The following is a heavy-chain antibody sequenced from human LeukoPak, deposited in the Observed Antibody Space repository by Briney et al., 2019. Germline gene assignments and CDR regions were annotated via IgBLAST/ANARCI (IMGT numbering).Heavy chain of an antibody. V-gene: IGHV5-51*01. Sequence: GESLKISCKGSGYRFTRYWIGWVRQMPGKGLEWMGIIYPGDSDTRYSPSFQGQVTTSADKSISTAYLQWSSLKASDIATYYCARLWGYCSGGSCHDPFDIWGQGTKVTVSS. CDR3: ARLWGYCSGGSCHDPFDI. J-gene: IGHJ3*02. CDR1: GYRFTRYW. CDR2: IYPGDSDT. D-gene: IGHD2-15*01.